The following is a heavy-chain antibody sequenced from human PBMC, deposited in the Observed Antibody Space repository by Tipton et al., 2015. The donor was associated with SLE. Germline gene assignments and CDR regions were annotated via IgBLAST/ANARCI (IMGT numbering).Heavy chain of an antibody. V-gene: IGHV7-4-1*02. CDR1: GYTFTSYA. D-gene: IGHD6-13*01. CDR3: ARQRGGAGVGAAGTWGNWFDP. J-gene: IGHJ5*02. CDR2: INTNTGNP. Sequence: QSGPEVKKPGASVKVSCKASGYTFTSYAMNWVRQAPGQGLEWMGWINTNTGNPTYAQGFTGRFVFSWDTSVSTAYLQISSLKAEDTAVYYCARQRGGAGVGAAGTWGNWFDPWGQGTLVTVSS.